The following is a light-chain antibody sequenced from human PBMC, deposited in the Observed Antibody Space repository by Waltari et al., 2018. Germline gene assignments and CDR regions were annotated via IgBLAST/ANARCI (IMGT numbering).Light chain of an antibody. J-gene: IGLJ3*02. V-gene: IGLV3-25*03. CDR2: KDN. CDR1: ALPEQY. CDR3: QSADSSGAYRV. Sequence: SYELTQPPSVAVSPGQTARITCPGDALPEQYANWYQQKAGQAPMLDIYKDNERPSGIPGGCSGSSSGTIVTLTISGVQAEDEADYYCQSADSSGAYRVFGGGTKLTVL.